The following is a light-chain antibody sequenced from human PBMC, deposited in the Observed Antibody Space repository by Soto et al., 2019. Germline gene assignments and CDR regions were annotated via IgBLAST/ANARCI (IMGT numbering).Light chain of an antibody. CDR2: GAS. CDR3: QQYGSSPYT. CDR1: QSLSSSF. V-gene: IGKV3-20*01. Sequence: EIVLTQSPGTLSLSPGERVTLSCRASQSLSSSFLAWYQQKPGQAPRLLIYGASSRATGIPDRFSGSGSGTDFTLTISRLEPEDFAVFYCQQYGSSPYTFGQGTKLEI. J-gene: IGKJ2*01.